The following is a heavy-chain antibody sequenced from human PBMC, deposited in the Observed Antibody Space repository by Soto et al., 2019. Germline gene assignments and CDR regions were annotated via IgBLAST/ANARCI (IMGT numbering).Heavy chain of an antibody. CDR2: IYYSGST. D-gene: IGHD4-17*01. CDR1: GSVSSGSYY. Sequence: GSVSSGSYYWSWIRQPPGKGLEWIGYIYYSGSTNYNPSLKSRVTISVDTSKNQFSLKLSSVTAADTAVYYCARAGTDYGDYLGPDYWGQGTLVTVS. J-gene: IGHJ4*02. V-gene: IGHV4-61*01. CDR3: ARAGTDYGDYLGPDY.